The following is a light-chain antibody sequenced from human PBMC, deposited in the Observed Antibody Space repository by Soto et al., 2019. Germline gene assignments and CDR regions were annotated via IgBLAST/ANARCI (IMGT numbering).Light chain of an antibody. V-gene: IGKV3-20*01. CDR2: SAS. Sequence: EVVLTPSPGTLSLSPGERVTLSCRASQSVASSYLAWYQQKPGRAPRLLFYSASSRATGIPDRFSGSGSGTDFTLTISRLEHEEFAVYYCHHFGSLPETFGQGTNVE. CDR3: HHFGSLPET. J-gene: IGKJ1*01. CDR1: QSVASSY.